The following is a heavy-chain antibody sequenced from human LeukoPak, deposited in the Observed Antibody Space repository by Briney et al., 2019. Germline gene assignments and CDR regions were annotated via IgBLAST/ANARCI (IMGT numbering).Heavy chain of an antibody. CDR1: GGYISSYY. CDR2: IYYSGST. Sequence: PSETLSLTCTVSGGYISSYYWSLIRRPPGKVLEWIGYIYYSGSTNYNPSLKSRVTISVDTSKNQFSLKLSSVTAADTAVYYCARGDSLDYWGQGTLVTVSS. CDR3: ARGDSLDY. J-gene: IGHJ4*02. V-gene: IGHV4-59*01.